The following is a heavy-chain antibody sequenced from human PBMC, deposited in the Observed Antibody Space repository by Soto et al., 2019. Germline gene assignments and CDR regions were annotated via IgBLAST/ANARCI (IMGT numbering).Heavy chain of an antibody. V-gene: IGHV1-2*04. Sequence: QVQLVQSGAEVKKPGASVKVSCKASGYTFTGYYMHWVRQAPGQGLEWMGWINPNSGGTNYAQKFQGWVTMTRDTPISTADMELGRLRSDDTAVYYCARAAGELLWFGELHYWGQGTLVTVSS. D-gene: IGHD3-10*01. CDR1: GYTFTGYY. CDR3: ARAAGELLWFGELHY. CDR2: INPNSGGT. J-gene: IGHJ4*02.